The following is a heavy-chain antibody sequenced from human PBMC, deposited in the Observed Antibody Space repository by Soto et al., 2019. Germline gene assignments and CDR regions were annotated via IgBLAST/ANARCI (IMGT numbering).Heavy chain of an antibody. Sequence: GGSLGLSCAASGVTFSSYSMNWVRQAPGKGLEWVSYISSSSSTIYYADSVKGRFTISRDNAKNSLYLQMNSLRAEDTAVYYCARHKTGTNAFEIWCQGTMVTVSS. CDR1: GVTFSSYS. D-gene: IGHD1-1*01. CDR2: ISSSSSTI. J-gene: IGHJ3*02. V-gene: IGHV3-48*01. CDR3: ARHKTGTNAFEI.